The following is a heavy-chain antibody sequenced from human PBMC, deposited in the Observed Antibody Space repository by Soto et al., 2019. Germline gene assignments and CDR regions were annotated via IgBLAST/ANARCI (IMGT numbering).Heavy chain of an antibody. Sequence: QVQLVESGGGVVQPGRSLRLSCVVSGFTFSSYAMHWVRQAPGKGLEWVALISYDGGKKYYADSVKGRFTISRDNSKNALYLQMISLRAEDTAVYYCARAFNYYDTTGYYLSWSFDLWGRGTLVTVSS. V-gene: IGHV3-30*14. CDR1: GFTFSSYA. D-gene: IGHD3-22*01. CDR3: ARAFNYYDTTGYYLSWSFDL. J-gene: IGHJ2*01. CDR2: ISYDGGKK.